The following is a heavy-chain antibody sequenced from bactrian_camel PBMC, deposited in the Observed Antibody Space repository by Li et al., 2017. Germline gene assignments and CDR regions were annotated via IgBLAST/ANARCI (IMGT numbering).Heavy chain of an antibody. CDR3: AAEINRQYGGFWYGAFPGSLCSKSQEWHY. CDR1: GITFADSD. CDR2: INDGTT. V-gene: IGHV3S63*01. Sequence: HVQLVESGGGSVQAGGSLRLSCTASGITFADSDMGWYRQAPGRECEVLSAINDGTTSYADSVKGRFTISQDNAKNTVYLQMNSLELEDTGVYYCAAEINRQYGGFWYGAFPGSLCSKSQEWHYWGQGTQVTVS. D-gene: IGHD6*01. J-gene: IGHJ4*01.